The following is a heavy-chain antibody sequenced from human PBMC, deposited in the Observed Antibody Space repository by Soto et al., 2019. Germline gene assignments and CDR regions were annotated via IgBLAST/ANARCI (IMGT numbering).Heavy chain of an antibody. CDR2: INPTGGST. Sequence: QVQLVQSGAEVKKPGASVKVSCKASVYTFINYYIHWVRQAPGHGLEWMAIINPTGGSTNYEQKFQGRLTLTMDTSTSTVYMELSSLTSEDTAMYYCARPLAAGDVCGQGTLVTVSS. V-gene: IGHV1-46*01. CDR1: VYTFINYY. CDR3: ARPLAAGDV. J-gene: IGHJ4*02. D-gene: IGHD2-8*02.